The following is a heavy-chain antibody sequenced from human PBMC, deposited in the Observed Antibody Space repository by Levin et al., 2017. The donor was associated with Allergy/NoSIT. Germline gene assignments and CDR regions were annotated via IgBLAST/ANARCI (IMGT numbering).Heavy chain of an antibody. J-gene: IGHJ4*02. Sequence: GGSLRLSCKASGGTFSSYAISWVRQAPGQGLEWMGRIIPILGIANYAQKFQGRVTITADKSTSTAYMELSSLRSEDTAVYYCAREPYSSSVRWDYWGQGTLVTVSS. CDR3: AREPYSSSVRWDY. V-gene: IGHV1-69*04. CDR2: IIPILGIA. D-gene: IGHD6-6*01. CDR1: GGTFSSYA.